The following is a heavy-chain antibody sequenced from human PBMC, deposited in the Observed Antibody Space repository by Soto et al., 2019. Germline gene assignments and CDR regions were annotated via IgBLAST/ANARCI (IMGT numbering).Heavy chain of an antibody. CDR3: AHRGYGAPHNNFDY. V-gene: IGHV2-5*02. D-gene: IGHD4-17*01. J-gene: IGHJ4*02. Sequence: QITLKESGPTLVKPTQTLTLTCTFSGFSLSTSGVGVGWIRQPPGKALEWLALIYWDDDKRYSPSLKSRLTITKHPAKNQVVLTMTNMDPVDTATYYCAHRGYGAPHNNFDYWGQGTLVTVSS. CDR1: GFSLSTSGVG. CDR2: IYWDDDK.